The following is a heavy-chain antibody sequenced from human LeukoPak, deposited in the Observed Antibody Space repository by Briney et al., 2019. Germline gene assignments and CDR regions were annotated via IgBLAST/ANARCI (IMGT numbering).Heavy chain of an antibody. CDR3: ARADYGSGSSTFDY. CDR1: GYTFTSYD. V-gene: IGHV1-8*01. CDR2: MNPNSGNT. J-gene: IGHJ4*02. Sequence: ASVKVSCKASGYTFTSYDINWVRQATGQGLEWMGWMNPNSGNTGYAQRFQGRVTMTRNTSISTAYMELSSLRSEDTAVYYCARADYGSGSSTFDYWGQGTLVTVSS. D-gene: IGHD3-10*01.